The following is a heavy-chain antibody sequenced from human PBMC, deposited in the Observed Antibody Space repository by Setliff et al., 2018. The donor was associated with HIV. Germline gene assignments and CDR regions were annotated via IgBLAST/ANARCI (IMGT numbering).Heavy chain of an antibody. CDR1: GDSISSGNYY. CDR3: ARDGGLDANNAFDI. V-gene: IGHV4-39*07. Sequence: SETLSLTCTVSGDSISSGNYYWSWIRQPPVKGLEWIGSIYYSGSTYYNPSLKSRVTISVDTSKNQFSLKLSSVTAADTAVYYCARDGGLDANNAFDIWGQGTMVTVSS. CDR2: IYYSGST. J-gene: IGHJ3*02. D-gene: IGHD3-16*01.